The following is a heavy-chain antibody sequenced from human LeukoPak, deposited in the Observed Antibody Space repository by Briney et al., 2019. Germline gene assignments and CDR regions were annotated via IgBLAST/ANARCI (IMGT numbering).Heavy chain of an antibody. CDR1: GGSISKSNHY. V-gene: IGHV4-39*01. CDR2: IYYGGST. D-gene: IGHD2-21*01. Sequence: KPSETLSLTCSVSGGSISKSNHYWGWIRQPPGKGLGWIGSIYYGGSTYYNPSLKSRVTISVDTSKNQFSLRLRSVTDADTAVYYCASFYQAYYFDFWGQGTLVTVSS. CDR3: ASFYQAYYFDF. J-gene: IGHJ4*02.